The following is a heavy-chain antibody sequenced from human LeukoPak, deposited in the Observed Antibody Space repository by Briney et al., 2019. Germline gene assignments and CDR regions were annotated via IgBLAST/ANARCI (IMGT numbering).Heavy chain of an antibody. V-gene: IGHV4-59*01. CDR2: IYYSGNT. CDR1: GGSISGYY. CDR3: AREYSAVAGPGYGMDV. Sequence: SETLSLTCTISGGSISGYYWSWIRQPPGKGLEWIGYIYYSGNTNYNPSLKGRVTLSVDTSKNQFSLKLNSVTAADTAMHYCAREYSAVAGPGYGMDVWGQGTTVTVSS. J-gene: IGHJ6*02. D-gene: IGHD6-19*01.